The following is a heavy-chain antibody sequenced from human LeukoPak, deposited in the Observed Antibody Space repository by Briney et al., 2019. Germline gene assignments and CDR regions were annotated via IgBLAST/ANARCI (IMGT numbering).Heavy chain of an antibody. Sequence: GGSLRLSCAASGFWFSSYWMSWVRQAPGQGLEWVANINLDGSEKSYVDSVEGRFTISRDNAKNSLYLQMNSLRGEDTAVYDCARDSERSSSFAFDIWGQGTMVTASS. CDR3: ARDSERSSSFAFDI. CDR1: GFWFSSYW. CDR2: INLDGSEK. V-gene: IGHV3-7*01. J-gene: IGHJ3*02. D-gene: IGHD3-3*02.